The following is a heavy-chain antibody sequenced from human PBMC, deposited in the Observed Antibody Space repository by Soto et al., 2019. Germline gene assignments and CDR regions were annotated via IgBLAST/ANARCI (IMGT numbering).Heavy chain of an antibody. CDR3: ARLIDHYATWFDP. CDR2: IYYSGST. V-gene: IGHV4-39*01. Sequence: QLLESGPGLVKPSETLSLTCTVSGGSISSSSYYWGWIRQPPGKGLEWIGSIYYSGSTYYNPSLKSRVTISVDTSKNQFSLKLSSVTAADTAVYYCARLIDHYATWFDPWGQGTLVTVSS. CDR1: GGSISSSSYY. J-gene: IGHJ5*02. D-gene: IGHD3-16*01.